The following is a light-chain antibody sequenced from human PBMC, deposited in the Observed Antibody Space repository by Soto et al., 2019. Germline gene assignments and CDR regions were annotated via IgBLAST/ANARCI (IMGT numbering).Light chain of an antibody. CDR3: QQYNDWPLT. CDR2: GAS. V-gene: IGKV3D-15*01. J-gene: IGKJ1*01. CDR1: QSVSSN. Sequence: EIVMTQSPATLSVSPGERATLSCRASQSVSSNLAWYQQKPGQAPRLLIYGASTRATGIQDRFSGTGSGTEFTLTIRSLQSEDFALYYCQQYNDWPLTFGQGTKVDI.